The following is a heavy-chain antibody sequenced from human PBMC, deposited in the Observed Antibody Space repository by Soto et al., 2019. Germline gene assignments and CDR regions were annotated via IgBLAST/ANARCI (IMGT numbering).Heavy chain of an antibody. CDR1: GFTSTSYR. D-gene: IGHD2-15*01. Sequence: GGSLRLSCVVSGFTSTSYRMSWVRQAPGKGLEWVANTNQDGRDKYYVDSVRGRFTISRDNAKNSLFLQMNSLRVEDTAVYYCARELVVGPAEYFHHWGQGTLVTVSS. CDR2: TNQDGRDK. J-gene: IGHJ1*01. V-gene: IGHV3-7*01. CDR3: ARELVVGPAEYFHH.